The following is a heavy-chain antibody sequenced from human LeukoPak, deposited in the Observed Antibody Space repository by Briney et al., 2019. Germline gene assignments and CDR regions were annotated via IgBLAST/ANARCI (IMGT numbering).Heavy chain of an antibody. CDR2: IYYSGST. Sequence: SETLSLTCTVSGDSISGYFWSWIRQPPGKGLEWIGYIYYSGSTNYNPSLKSRVTISVDTSKNQFSLKLSSVTAADTAVYYCSVVVIPGYFDYWGQGTLVTVSS. CDR3: SVVVIPGYFDY. CDR1: GDSISGYF. D-gene: IGHD3-22*01. V-gene: IGHV4-59*08. J-gene: IGHJ4*02.